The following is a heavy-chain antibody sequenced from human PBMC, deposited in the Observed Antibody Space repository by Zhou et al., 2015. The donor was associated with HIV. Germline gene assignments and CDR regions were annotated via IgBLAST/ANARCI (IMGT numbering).Heavy chain of an antibody. Sequence: QVQLVQSGAEVKKPGSSVKVSCKASGGTFSSYTISWVRQAPGQGLEWMGRIIPILGIANYAQKFQGRVTITADKSTSTAYMELSSLRSEDTAVYYCARDRRSDIVVVPAAMGYYGMDVWGQGP. J-gene: IGHJ6*02. CDR3: ARDRRSDIVVVPAAMGYYGMDV. CDR2: IIPILGIA. CDR1: GGTFSSYT. V-gene: IGHV1-69*08. D-gene: IGHD2-2*01.